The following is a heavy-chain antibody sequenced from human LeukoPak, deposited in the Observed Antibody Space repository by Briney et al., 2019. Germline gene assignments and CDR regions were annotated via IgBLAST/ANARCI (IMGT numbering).Heavy chain of an antibody. Sequence: SETLSLTCGVYGGSLSGYFWSWIRQPPGKGLEWIGEINHNGGSNYNPSLRGRVSISVDTSKNQFSLKLSSVTAADTAVYYCARVARRFLEWLEVDAFDIWGQGTMVTVSS. V-gene: IGHV4-34*01. J-gene: IGHJ3*02. CDR1: GGSLSGYF. CDR2: INHNGGS. D-gene: IGHD3-3*01. CDR3: ARVARRFLEWLEVDAFDI.